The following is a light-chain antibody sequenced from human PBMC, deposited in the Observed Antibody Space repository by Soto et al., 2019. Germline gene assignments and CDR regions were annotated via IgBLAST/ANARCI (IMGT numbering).Light chain of an antibody. CDR1: QSISSN. CDR2: GAS. Sequence: EVVLTQSPDTLSLPPGERATLSCRASQSISSNLAWYQQKPGQAPRLLIYGASTRATGIPARFSGSGSGTDFTLTISSLEPEDFAVYSCQQRSNWLLTFGGGTKVDI. J-gene: IGKJ4*01. CDR3: QQRSNWLLT. V-gene: IGKV3-11*01.